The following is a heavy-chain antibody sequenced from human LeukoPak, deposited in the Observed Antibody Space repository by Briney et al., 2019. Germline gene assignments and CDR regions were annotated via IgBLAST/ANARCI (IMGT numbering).Heavy chain of an antibody. CDR2: IYHSGST. CDR1: GGSISSGGYS. V-gene: IGHV4-30-2*01. Sequence: SETLSLTCAVSGGSISSGGYSWSWIRQPPGKGLEWIGYIYHSGSTNYNPSLKSRVTISVDTSKNQFSLKLSSVTAADTAVYYCARARGMGYGDYYYYYGMDVWGQGTTVTVSS. CDR3: ARARGMGYGDYYYYYGMDV. D-gene: IGHD4-17*01. J-gene: IGHJ6*02.